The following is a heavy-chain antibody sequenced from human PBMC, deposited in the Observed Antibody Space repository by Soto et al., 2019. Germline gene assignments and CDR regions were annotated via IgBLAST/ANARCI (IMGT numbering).Heavy chain of an antibody. J-gene: IGHJ4*02. V-gene: IGHV1-8*01. CDR1: GYTFTSYD. Sequence: QVQLVQSGAEVKKPGASVKVSCKASGYTFTSYDINWVRQATGQGLEWMGWMNPNSGNTGYAQKFQGRVTMTRNTAKCTAYMYLNRLRSEDTAVYYCARTLSADTVHYWGQGTLVTVSS. CDR2: MNPNSGNT. CDR3: ARTLSADTVHY.